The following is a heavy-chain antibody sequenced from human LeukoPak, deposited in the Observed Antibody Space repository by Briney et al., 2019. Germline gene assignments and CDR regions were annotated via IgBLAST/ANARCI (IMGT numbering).Heavy chain of an antibody. D-gene: IGHD1-14*01. CDR2: ISTYKDDT. CDR1: GYSFTNYG. CDR3: ARGVEPLAANTLAY. V-gene: IGHV1-18*01. Sequence: GASVKVSCKASGYSFTNYGISWVRQPPGQGLEWMGWISTYKDDTNYAQKIQGRVIMTKDTSTSTVYMELRSLRHDDTAVYYCARGVEPLAANTLAYWGQGTLVTVSS. J-gene: IGHJ4*02.